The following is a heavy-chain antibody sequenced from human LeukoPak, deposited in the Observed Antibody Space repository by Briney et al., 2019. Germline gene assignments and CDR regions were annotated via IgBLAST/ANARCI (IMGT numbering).Heavy chain of an antibody. CDR1: GYTFTSYG. CDR2: ISTYNHNT. D-gene: IGHD4-11*01. V-gene: IGHV1-18*01. Sequence: ASVKVSCKPSGYTFTSYGISWVRQAPGQGLEWMGWISTYNHNTNYAQKLQGRVTMTTDTSTSTAYMELRSLRSDGTAVYYCARDLGVNYEFDYWGQGTLATVSS. CDR3: ARDLGVNYEFDY. J-gene: IGHJ4*02.